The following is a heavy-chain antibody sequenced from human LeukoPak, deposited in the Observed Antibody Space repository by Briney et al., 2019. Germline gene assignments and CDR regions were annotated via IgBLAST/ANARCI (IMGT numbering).Heavy chain of an antibody. CDR3: ARSIVGATLLYYFDY. CDR2: IYHSGRT. V-gene: IGHV4-38-2*02. CDR1: GYSISSGYY. D-gene: IGHD1-26*01. J-gene: IGHJ4*02. Sequence: KPSETLSLTCTVSGYSISSGYYWGWIRQPPGKGLEWIGIIYHSGRTDYNPSLKSRVTISVDTSKNQFSLKLSSVTAADTAVYYCARSIVGATLLYYFDYWGQGTLVTVSS.